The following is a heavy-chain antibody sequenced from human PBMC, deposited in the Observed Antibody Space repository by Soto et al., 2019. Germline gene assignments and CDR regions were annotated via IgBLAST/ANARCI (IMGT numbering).Heavy chain of an antibody. CDR2: FYHTGST. CDR3: ASHPLNWSDADS. J-gene: IGHJ4*02. D-gene: IGHD1-1*01. V-gene: IGHV4-38-2*02. Sequence: SETLSLTCTVSDYSISSDYYWGWIRQSPGNGLEWIASFYHTGSTHYNPSLKSRVTKSVDTSKNQFSLKLTSVTAADTGVYYCASHPLNWSDADSWGQGVLVTVSS. CDR1: DYSISSDYY.